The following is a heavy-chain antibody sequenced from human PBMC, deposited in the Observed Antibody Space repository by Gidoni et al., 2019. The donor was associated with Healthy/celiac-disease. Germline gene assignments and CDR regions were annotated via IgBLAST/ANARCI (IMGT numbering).Heavy chain of an antibody. J-gene: IGHJ4*02. CDR3: ARVGRDLVDPVDY. D-gene: IGHD3-9*01. Sequence: EEQLVQSGGRLGQLGGSLRRPGPASGFTFSSYAKSWVRQAPVKGLGGVSANSDSGGSTYYADSVKGRFTISRDNSKNTLYLQLSCLRAEDTAVYYCARVGRDLVDPVDYWGQGTLVTVSS. CDR2: NSDSGGST. V-gene: IGHV3-23*04. CDR1: GFTFSSYA.